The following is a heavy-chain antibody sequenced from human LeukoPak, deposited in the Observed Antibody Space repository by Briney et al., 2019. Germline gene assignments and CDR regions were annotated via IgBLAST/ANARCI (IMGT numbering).Heavy chain of an antibody. CDR1: GFAFRVYW. J-gene: IGHJ5*02. D-gene: IGHD6-19*01. CDR2: INSDGSST. Sequence: GRSLRLSCAASGFAFRVYWMHWVRQAPGGRLLWVSLINSDGSSTRYADSVQGRFTISRDNAKNTLYLQMNSLRAEDTAVYYCARGKAVAGTFSWFDPWGQGTLVTVSS. V-gene: IGHV3-74*01. CDR3: ARGKAVAGTFSWFDP.